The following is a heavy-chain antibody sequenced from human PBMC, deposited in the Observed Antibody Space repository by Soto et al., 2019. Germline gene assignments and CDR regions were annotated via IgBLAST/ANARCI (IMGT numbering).Heavy chain of an antibody. J-gene: IGHJ3*02. Sequence: QVQLVKSGGCVVQPGRSLRLSCAASGCTFSSYGMHWVRQAPGKGLEWVAVIWYDGSNKYYADSVKGRFTISRDNSKNTLYLQMNSLRAEDTAVYCCASAGYGTGRGAFDIWGQGRMGTVSS. CDR1: GCTFSSYG. V-gene: IGHV3-33*01. CDR3: ASAGYGTGRGAFDI. D-gene: IGHD5-18*01. CDR2: IWYDGSNK.